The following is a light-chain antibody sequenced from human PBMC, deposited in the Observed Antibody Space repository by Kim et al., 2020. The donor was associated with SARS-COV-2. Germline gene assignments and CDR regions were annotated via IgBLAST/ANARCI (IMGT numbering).Light chain of an antibody. CDR1: QSVSAY. J-gene: IGKJ1*01. V-gene: IGKV3-11*01. Sequence: EIVLTQSPATLSLSPGERATLSCRASQSVSAYLAWYQQKPGQAPRLVIYDASSRATGIPARFSGSGSGTDFTLTISSLEHADSAVYYCQQRSHWPWTFGQGTKVDIK. CDR3: QQRSHWPWT. CDR2: DAS.